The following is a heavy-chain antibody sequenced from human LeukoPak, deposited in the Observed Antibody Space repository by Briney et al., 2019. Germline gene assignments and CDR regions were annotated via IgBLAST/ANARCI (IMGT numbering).Heavy chain of an antibody. CDR1: GGSISSGSYY. V-gene: IGHV4-61*02. D-gene: IGHD6-19*01. CDR3: ARWRQWLGPFDY. J-gene: IGHJ4*02. CDR2: IYTSGST. Sequence: PSETLSLTCTVSGGSISSGSYYWSWIRQPAGKGLEWIGRIYTSGSTNYNPSLKSRVTISVDTSKNQFSLKLSSVTAADTAVYYCARWRQWLGPFDYWGQGTLVTVSS.